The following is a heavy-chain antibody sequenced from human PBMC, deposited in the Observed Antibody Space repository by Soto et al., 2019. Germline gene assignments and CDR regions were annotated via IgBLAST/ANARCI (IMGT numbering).Heavy chain of an antibody. D-gene: IGHD3-10*01. CDR3: TRSMGVRGVILMDV. V-gene: IGHV3-49*03. CDR1: GFTFGDYA. J-gene: IGHJ6*03. Sequence: QLGGSLRLSCTASGFTFGDYAMSWFRQAPGKGLEWVGFIRSKAYGGTTEYAASVKGRFTISRDDSKSIAYLQMNSLKTEDTAVYYCTRSMGVRGVILMDVWGKGTTVTVSS. CDR2: IRSKAYGGTT.